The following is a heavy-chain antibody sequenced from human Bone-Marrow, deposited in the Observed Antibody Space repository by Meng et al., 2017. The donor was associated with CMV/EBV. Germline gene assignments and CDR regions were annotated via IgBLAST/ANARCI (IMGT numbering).Heavy chain of an antibody. V-gene: IGHV3-30*02. Sequence: GESLKISCAASGFTFSSYGMHWVRQAPGKGLEWVAFIRYDGSNKYYADSVKGRFTISRDNSKNTLYLQMNSLRAEDTAVYYCAKGARLVPYFDYWGQGTLVTASS. CDR1: GFTFSSYG. CDR2: IRYDGSNK. CDR3: AKGARLVPYFDY. D-gene: IGHD6-19*01. J-gene: IGHJ4*02.